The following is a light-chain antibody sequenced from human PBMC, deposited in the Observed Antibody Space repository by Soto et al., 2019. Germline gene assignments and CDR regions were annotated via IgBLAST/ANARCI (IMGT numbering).Light chain of an antibody. J-gene: IGKJ3*01. V-gene: IGKV1-27*01. Sequence: DIQMTQSPSSLSASVGDRVTITCRASQGISNSLDWYQQKPGKVPKLLIYAASTLQSGVPSRFSGSGSGTDFTLTISSLQPEDVATYYCQKYNSATFTFGPGTKVDIK. CDR1: QGISNS. CDR2: AAS. CDR3: QKYNSATFT.